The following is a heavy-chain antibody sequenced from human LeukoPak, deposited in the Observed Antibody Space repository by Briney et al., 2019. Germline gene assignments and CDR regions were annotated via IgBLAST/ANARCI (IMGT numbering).Heavy chain of an antibody. V-gene: IGHV3-23*01. D-gene: IGHD6-13*01. J-gene: IGHJ4*02. CDR1: GFTFSSYA. CDR3: AKSQAAAGIRFYFDY. CDR2: ISGSGGST. Sequence: GGSLRLSCAASGFTFSSYAMSWVRQAPGKGLEWVSAISGSGGSTYYADSVKGRFTISRDNSKNTLYLQMNSLRAEDTAVYYCAKSQAAAGIRFYFDYWGQGTLVTVSS.